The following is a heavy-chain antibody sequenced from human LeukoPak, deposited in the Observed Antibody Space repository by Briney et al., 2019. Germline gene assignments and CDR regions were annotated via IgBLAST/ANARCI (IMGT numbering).Heavy chain of an antibody. V-gene: IGHV1-46*01. CDR1: GDSLTKYY. CDR3: APSVRSGGSYYFDY. J-gene: IGHJ4*02. CDR2: INPSDGST. D-gene: IGHD2-15*01. Sequence: ASVKVSCKASGDSLTKYYIHWVRQAPGQGLEWTGIINPSDGSTTYTQKFQGRVTMTTDTSTSTVSMELSSLRSEDTAVYYCAPSVRSGGSYYFDYWGQGTLVTVSS.